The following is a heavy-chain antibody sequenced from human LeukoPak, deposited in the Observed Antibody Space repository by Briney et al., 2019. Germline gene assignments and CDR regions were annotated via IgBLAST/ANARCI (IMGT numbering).Heavy chain of an antibody. J-gene: IGHJ4*02. CDR2: ISSSGSTI. CDR3: ARARGSYSFDY. Sequence: PRGSLRLSCAASGFTFSDYYMSWIRQAPGKGLECISYISSSGSTIYDADFVKGRFTISRDNAKNSLYLQMNSLRAEDTAVYYCARARGSYSFDYWGQGALVTVSS. D-gene: IGHD1-26*01. V-gene: IGHV3-11*01. CDR1: GFTFSDYY.